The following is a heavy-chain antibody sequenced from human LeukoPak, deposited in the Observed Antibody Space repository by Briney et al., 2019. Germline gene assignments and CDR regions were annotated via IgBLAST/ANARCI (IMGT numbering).Heavy chain of an antibody. CDR3: VCLGLGGLSLD. J-gene: IGHJ4*02. CDR1: GFTVGSNY. D-gene: IGHD3-16*01. CDR2: IYSGGTT. Sequence: GGSLRLSCAASGFTVGSNYMSWVRQAPGKGLEWVSVIYSGGTTYYADSVKGRFTISRDNAKNTLYLQMNSLRVEDTAVYYCVCLGLGGLSLDWGQGTLVTVSS. V-gene: IGHV3-66*01.